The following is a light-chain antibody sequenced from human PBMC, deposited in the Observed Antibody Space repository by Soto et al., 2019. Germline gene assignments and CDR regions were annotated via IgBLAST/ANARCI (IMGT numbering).Light chain of an antibody. CDR2: DAS. J-gene: IGKJ4*01. CDR3: QPFNSYALT. V-gene: IGKV1-13*02. Sequence: AIQLTQSPSSLSASVGDRVTITCRASQGISSALAWYQQKPGKAPKLLIYDASSLESGVPSRFIGSESGTDFTLTISSLQPEGFATYYCQPFNSYALTVGGGTKVEIK. CDR1: QGISSA.